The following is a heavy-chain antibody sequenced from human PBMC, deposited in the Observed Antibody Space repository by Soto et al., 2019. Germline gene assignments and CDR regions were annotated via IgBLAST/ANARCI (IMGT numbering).Heavy chain of an antibody. Sequence: QVQLVESGGGVVQPGRSLRLSCAASGFTFSSYAMHWVRQAPGKGLEWVAVISYDGSNKYYADSVKGRFTISRDNSKNTLYLQMISLSAEDTAVYYCARERGYSYGEPLYYFDYWGQGTLVTVSS. J-gene: IGHJ4*02. CDR3: ARERGYSYGEPLYYFDY. CDR1: GFTFSSYA. V-gene: IGHV3-30-3*01. CDR2: ISYDGSNK. D-gene: IGHD5-18*01.